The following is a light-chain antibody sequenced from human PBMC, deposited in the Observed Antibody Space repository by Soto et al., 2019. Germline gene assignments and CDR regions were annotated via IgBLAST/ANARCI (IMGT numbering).Light chain of an antibody. Sequence: EVVLTQSPATLSVSPGERATLSCRASQSVSSDLAWYQQKPGQAPRLLIYGVSTRATAIPPRFSGSGSGTEFTLTISGLQPEDIAVYYCQQYNKGPPWTFGQGTKVDIK. CDR1: QSVSSD. V-gene: IGKV3-15*01. CDR2: GVS. J-gene: IGKJ1*01. CDR3: QQYNKGPPWT.